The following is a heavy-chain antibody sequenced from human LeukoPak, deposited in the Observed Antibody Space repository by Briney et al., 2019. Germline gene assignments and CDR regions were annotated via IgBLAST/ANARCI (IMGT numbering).Heavy chain of an antibody. Sequence: SETLSLTCAVYGGSFSGYYWSWIRQPPGKGLEWIGEINHSGSTNYNPSLKSRVTTSVDTSKNQFSLKLSSVTAADTAVYYCARGRIAAGYGMDVWGQGTTVTVSS. V-gene: IGHV4-34*01. CDR1: GGSFSGYY. J-gene: IGHJ6*02. CDR2: INHSGST. CDR3: ARGRIAAGYGMDV. D-gene: IGHD6-13*01.